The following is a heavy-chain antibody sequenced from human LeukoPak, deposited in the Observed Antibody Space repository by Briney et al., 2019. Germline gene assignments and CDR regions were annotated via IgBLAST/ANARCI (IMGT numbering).Heavy chain of an antibody. V-gene: IGHV3-23*01. D-gene: IGHD4-17*01. J-gene: IGHJ4*02. CDR2: ITIGDSPT. CDR1: GFTFSNYA. CDR3: ARVTTMTTGLANY. Sequence: GGSLTLSCAASGFTFSNYAMSWVRHAPAKGLEWVSAITIGDSPTYYAVSVKGRFTISRDNSKNTLYLQMNSLRAEDTAVYYCARVTTMTTGLANYWGQGILVTVSS.